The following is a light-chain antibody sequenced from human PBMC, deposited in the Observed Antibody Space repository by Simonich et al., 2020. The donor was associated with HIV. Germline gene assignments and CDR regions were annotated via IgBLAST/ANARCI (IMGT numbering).Light chain of an antibody. CDR2: WAS. Sequence: DIVMTQSPNSLAVSLGERATINCKSSQSVLYSSNNKNYLAWYQQKPGQPPKLLIYWASTRESGVPDRFSGSGSGTEFTLTISSMQSEDFAVYYCHQYNNWPPWTFGQGTKVEIK. J-gene: IGKJ1*01. CDR1: QSVLYSSNNKNY. CDR3: HQYNNWPPWT. V-gene: IGKV4-1*01.